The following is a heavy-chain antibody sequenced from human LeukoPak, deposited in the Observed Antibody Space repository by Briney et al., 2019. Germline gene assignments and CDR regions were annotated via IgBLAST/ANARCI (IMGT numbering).Heavy chain of an antibody. J-gene: IGHJ5*02. CDR1: GYTFTGCY. Sequence: ASVKVSCKASGYTFTGCYMHWVRQAPGQGLEWMGWINPNSGGTNYAQKFQGRVTMTRDTSINTAYMEVRTLRSDDTAVYYCAREVRYFESGGYYSEPGPKWFDPWGQGTLVTVSS. V-gene: IGHV1-2*02. D-gene: IGHD3-22*01. CDR3: AREVRYFESGGYYSEPGPKWFDP. CDR2: INPNSGGT.